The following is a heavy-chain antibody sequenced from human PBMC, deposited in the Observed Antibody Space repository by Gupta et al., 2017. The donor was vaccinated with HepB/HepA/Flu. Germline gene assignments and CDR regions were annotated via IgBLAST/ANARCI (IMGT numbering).Heavy chain of an antibody. CDR3: ATGRESSTFNFYMDV. D-gene: IGHD3-3*01. CDR1: GYTLTELS. V-gene: IGHV1-24*01. Sequence: GASVRVACKVSGYTLTELSIHWVRQAPGKGLEWMGGFDPEDGETVYAQILQGRVTMTADTSTDTGYMELSSLRYEDTAVYYCATGRESSTFNFYMDVLGKGTTVTVSS. CDR2: FDPEDGET. J-gene: IGHJ6*04.